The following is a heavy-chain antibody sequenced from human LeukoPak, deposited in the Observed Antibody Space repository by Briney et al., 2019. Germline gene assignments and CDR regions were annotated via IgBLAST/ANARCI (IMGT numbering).Heavy chain of an antibody. CDR2: IHYTGST. CDR1: GGSINSYY. CDR3: ARGGYYGSGNDFRFDP. J-gene: IGHJ5*02. V-gene: IGHV4-59*01. D-gene: IGHD3-10*01. Sequence: SETLSLTCTVSGGSINSYYWSWIRQPPGKGLECIGYIHYTGSTNYNPSPKSRVTISVDTSKSQFSQKLSSVTAADTAIYYCARGGYYGSGNDFRFDPWGQGTLVTVSS.